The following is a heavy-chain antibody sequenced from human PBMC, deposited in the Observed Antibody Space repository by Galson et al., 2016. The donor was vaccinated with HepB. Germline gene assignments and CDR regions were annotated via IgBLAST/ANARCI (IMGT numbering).Heavy chain of an antibody. CDR1: GYTFTSYY. D-gene: IGHD2-15*01. V-gene: IGHV1-46*01. CDR3: ARMWAVAETSAFYYYYGMDV. J-gene: IGHJ6*02. CDR2: INPSGGST. Sequence: SVKVSCKASGYTFTSYYMHWVRQVPGQGLEWMGIINPSGGSTSYAQKFQGRVTMTRDTSTSTVYMELSSLRSEDTAVYYCARMWAVAETSAFYYYYGMDVWGQGTTVTVSS.